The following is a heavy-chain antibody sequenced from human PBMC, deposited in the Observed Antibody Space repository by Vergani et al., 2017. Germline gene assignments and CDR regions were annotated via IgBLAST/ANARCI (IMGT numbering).Heavy chain of an antibody. V-gene: IGHV4-34*09. CDR1: GGSFSGYY. D-gene: IGHD2-15*01. Sequence: QVQLQESGPGLVKPSETLSLTCAVYGGSFSGYYWSWIRQPPGKGLEWIGYIYYSGSTYYNPSLKSRVTISVDTSKNQFSLKLSSVTAADTAVYYCARVRDIVDVWGKGTTVTVSS. CDR3: ARVRDIVDV. J-gene: IGHJ6*04. CDR2: IYYSGST.